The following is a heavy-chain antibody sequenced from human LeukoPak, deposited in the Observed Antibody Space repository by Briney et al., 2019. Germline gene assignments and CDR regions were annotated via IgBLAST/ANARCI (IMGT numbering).Heavy chain of an antibody. CDR1: GYTFTSYY. V-gene: IGHV1-46*01. CDR3: ATWGSSSSPLPSMDV. J-gene: IGHJ6*02. D-gene: IGHD6-13*01. Sequence: ASVKVSCKASGYTFTSYYIHWVRRALGQGLEWMGIIDPSGGGTTYAQNFQGRVTMTRDTSTSTVYMELSSLRSEDTAVYYCATWGSSSSPLPSMDVWGQGTTVTVSS. CDR2: IDPSGGGT.